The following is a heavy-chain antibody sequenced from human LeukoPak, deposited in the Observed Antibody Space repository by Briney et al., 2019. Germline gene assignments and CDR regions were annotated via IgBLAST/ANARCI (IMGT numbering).Heavy chain of an antibody. CDR3: ARAGGRSWFDP. CDR1: GYSFTDKY. CDR2: INPKCGGT. Sequence: ASVKVSCKASGYSFTDKYMHWVRQAPGHGLEWVGRINPKCGGTNYAHKFQGRVTMTTDTSMSTDSMEVSRQTSDDAAEYYCARAGGRSWFDPWGQGTLVTVSS. V-gene: IGHV1-2*02. J-gene: IGHJ5*02.